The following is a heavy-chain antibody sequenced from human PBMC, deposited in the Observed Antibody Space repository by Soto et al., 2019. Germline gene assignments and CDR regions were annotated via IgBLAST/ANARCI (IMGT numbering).Heavy chain of an antibody. CDR2: ITESGGST. CDR1: GFTFRSYA. Sequence: EVQLLESGGGLVQPGGSLRLSCAASGFTFRSYAMSWVRQAPGKGPEWVSTITESGGSTYSAASVKGRFSISRDNSKNTVNLQMNSLRAEDTAIYYCARDTSGWHDASDIWGQGTMVTVSP. V-gene: IGHV3-23*01. CDR3: ARDTSGWHDASDI. J-gene: IGHJ3*02. D-gene: IGHD6-19*01.